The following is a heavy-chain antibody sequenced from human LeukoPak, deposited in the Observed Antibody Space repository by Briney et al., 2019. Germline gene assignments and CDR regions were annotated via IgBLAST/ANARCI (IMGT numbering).Heavy chain of an antibody. CDR1: GFTFTSYG. V-gene: IGHV3-48*03. J-gene: IGHJ4*02. D-gene: IGHD5-24*01. CDR2: ISSGGGTR. CDR3: ARVRGGYRFFDY. Sequence: GGSLRLSCAASGFTFTSYGMNWVRQAPGKGLEWVSYISSGGGTRYYADSLKGRLTMSRDNAKNSLSLQINNLRAEDTAVYYCARVRGGYRFFDYRRQGTLVTVSS.